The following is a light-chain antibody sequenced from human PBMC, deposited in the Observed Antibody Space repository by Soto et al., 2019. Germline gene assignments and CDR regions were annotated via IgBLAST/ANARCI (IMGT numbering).Light chain of an antibody. V-gene: IGKV2-30*01. J-gene: IGKJ1*01. CDR1: QSLVYSNGNTY. CDR2: LVS. CDR3: MQGTHWPWT. Sequence: DVVMTQSPLSLPVTLGQPASISCRSSQSLVYSNGNTYLNWFQQRPGQSPRRLIYLVSNRDSGVPDRLSGSGSGTDFTLKISRVEAEDVGVDYCMQGTHWPWTFGQGTKVEIK.